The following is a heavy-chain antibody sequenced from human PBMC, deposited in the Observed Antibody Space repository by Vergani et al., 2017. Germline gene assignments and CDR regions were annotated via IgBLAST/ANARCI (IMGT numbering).Heavy chain of an antibody. CDR3: ARDSLDILTGYYQGYLDY. J-gene: IGHJ4*02. Sequence: QLQLQESGSGLVKPSQTLSLTCAVSGGSISSGGYSWSWIRQPPGKGLEWIGYIYHSGSTYYNPSLKSRVTISVDRSKNQFSLKLSSVTAEDTAVYYCARDSLDILTGYYQGYLDYWGQGTLVTVSS. CDR1: GGSISSGGYS. V-gene: IGHV4-30-2*01. CDR2: IYHSGST. D-gene: IGHD3-9*01.